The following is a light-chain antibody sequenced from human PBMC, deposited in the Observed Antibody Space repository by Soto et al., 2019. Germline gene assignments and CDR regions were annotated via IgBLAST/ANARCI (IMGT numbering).Light chain of an antibody. Sequence: EFVLTQSPGTLSLSPGERATLSCRASQIVSNTYLAWYQQKSGQAPKFLIYGASNRATGIPDRFSGSGSGTDFTLTISRLEPEDFAVYYCQQYGTLPPTFGGGTKVEI. V-gene: IGKV3-20*01. CDR3: QQYGTLPPT. CDR1: QIVSNTY. J-gene: IGKJ4*01. CDR2: GAS.